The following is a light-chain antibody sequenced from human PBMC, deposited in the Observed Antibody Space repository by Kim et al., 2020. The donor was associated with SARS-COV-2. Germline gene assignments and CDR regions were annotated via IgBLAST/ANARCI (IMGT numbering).Light chain of an antibody. Sequence: VVRQSPPTLSLSPVERATLSCRASQSVGTYLAWYQQKPGQAPRLLIYDASKRATGIPARFRGSGSGTDFTLTIGTLEPEDSAVYYCQQRGKFGQGTRLEIK. V-gene: IGKV3-11*01. CDR1: QSVGTY. CDR2: DAS. J-gene: IGKJ5*01. CDR3: QQRGK.